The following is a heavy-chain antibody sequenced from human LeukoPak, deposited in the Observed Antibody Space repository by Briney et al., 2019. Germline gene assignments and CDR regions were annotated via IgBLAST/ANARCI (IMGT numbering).Heavy chain of an antibody. J-gene: IGHJ3*02. D-gene: IGHD1-26*01. CDR2: FDPEDGET. CDR3: AIDSGGYSRAGRDAFDI. Sequence: ASVKVSCKVSGYTRTELSMHWVRQAPGKGLEWMGGFDPEDGETIYAQKFQGRVTMTEDTSTDTAYMELSSLRSEDTAVYYCAIDSGGYSRAGRDAFDIWGQGTMVTVSS. V-gene: IGHV1-24*01. CDR1: GYTRTELS.